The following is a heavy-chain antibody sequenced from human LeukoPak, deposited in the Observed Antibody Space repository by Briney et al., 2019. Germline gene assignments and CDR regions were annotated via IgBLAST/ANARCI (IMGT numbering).Heavy chain of an antibody. CDR2: ISSGGSST. J-gene: IGHJ4*02. CDR3: AKASASYIWGSYPDY. Sequence: GGSLRLSCAASGFTFSSYAMSWVRQTPGKGLEWVSGISSGGSSTFYADSVKGRFTLSRDNSKNTLYLQVNSLRAEDTALYYCAKASASYIWGSYPDYWGQGTLVTVSS. CDR1: GFTFSSYA. V-gene: IGHV3-23*01. D-gene: IGHD3-16*01.